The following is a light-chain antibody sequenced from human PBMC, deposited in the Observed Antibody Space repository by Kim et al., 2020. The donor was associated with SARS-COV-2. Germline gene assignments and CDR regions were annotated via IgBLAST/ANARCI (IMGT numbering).Light chain of an antibody. J-gene: IGKJ1*01. CDR3: QQYDTLPPWT. CDR2: GAS. Sequence: EIVLTQSPGNLSLSPGEGATLSCRASQSITSSYLAWYQQKPGQAPRLLIYGASSRATGIPDRFSGSGSGTEFTLTISRLEPEDFAVYYCQQYDTLPPWTFGQGTKVDIK. V-gene: IGKV3-20*01. CDR1: QSITSSY.